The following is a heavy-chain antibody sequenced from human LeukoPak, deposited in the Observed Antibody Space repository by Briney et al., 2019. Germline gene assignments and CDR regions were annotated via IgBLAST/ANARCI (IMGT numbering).Heavy chain of an antibody. CDR1: GGSFSGYY. J-gene: IGHJ2*01. V-gene: IGHV4-34*01. D-gene: IGHD3-10*01. Sequence: SETLSLTCAVYGGSFSGYYWSWIRQPPGKGLEWIGEINHSGSTNYNPSLKSRVTISVDTSKNQFSLKLSSVTAADTAVYYCARDFGAGDWYFDLWGRGTLVTVSS. CDR3: ARDFGAGDWYFDL. CDR2: INHSGST.